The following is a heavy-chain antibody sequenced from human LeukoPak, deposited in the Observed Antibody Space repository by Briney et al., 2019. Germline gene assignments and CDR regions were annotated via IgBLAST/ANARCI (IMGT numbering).Heavy chain of an antibody. CDR3: ARATYYYDSSGLYYFDY. D-gene: IGHD3-22*01. V-gene: IGHV1-18*04. CDR2: ISAYNGNT. Sequence: ASVKVSCKASGYTFTSYYMHWVRQAPGQGLEWMGWISAYNGNTNYAQKLQGRVTMTTDTSTSTAYMELRSLRSDDTAVYYCARATYYYDSSGLYYFDYWGQGTLVTVSS. CDR1: GYTFTSYY. J-gene: IGHJ4*02.